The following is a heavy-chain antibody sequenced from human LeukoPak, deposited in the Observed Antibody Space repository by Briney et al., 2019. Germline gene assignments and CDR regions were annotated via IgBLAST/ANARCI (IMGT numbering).Heavy chain of an antibody. J-gene: IGHJ4*02. Sequence: GGSLRLSCAASGFTFSSYGMSWVRQAPGKGLEWVSAISGSGGSTYYADSVKGRFTISRDNSKNTLYLQMNSLRAEDTAVYYCAKLYSSSSENYWGQGTLVTVSS. V-gene: IGHV3-23*01. CDR1: GFTFSSYG. D-gene: IGHD6-13*01. CDR2: ISGSGGST. CDR3: AKLYSSSSENY.